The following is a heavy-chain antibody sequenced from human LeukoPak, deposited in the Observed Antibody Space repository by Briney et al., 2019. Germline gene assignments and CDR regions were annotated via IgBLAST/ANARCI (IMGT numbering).Heavy chain of an antibody. CDR2: IDYSGST. J-gene: IGHJ6*02. CDR3: ARDRPLYGMDV. Sequence: PSETLSLTCTVPGGSISTYYWSWIRQPPGKGLEWIGNIDYSGSTNYNPSLRSRVTISEDTSKNQFSLKLTSVIAADTAVYYCARDRPLYGMDVWGQGTTVTVSS. CDR1: GGSISTYY. D-gene: IGHD6-6*01. V-gene: IGHV4-59*01.